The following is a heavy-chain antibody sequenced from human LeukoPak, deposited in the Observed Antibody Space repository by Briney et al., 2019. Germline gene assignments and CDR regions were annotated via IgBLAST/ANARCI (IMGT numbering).Heavy chain of an antibody. CDR3: ARRPKIAAAGTGGPGYFDY. D-gene: IGHD6-13*01. V-gene: IGHV4-4*07. Sequence: SETLSLTCTVSGVSINSYWSWIRQPAGKGLECIGRISGSGTITYNPALQSRLSISIDTSKNQFSLKLSSVTAADTAVYYCARRPKIAAAGTGGPGYFDYWGEGTLVTVSS. J-gene: IGHJ4*02. CDR1: GVSINSY. CDR2: ISGSGTI.